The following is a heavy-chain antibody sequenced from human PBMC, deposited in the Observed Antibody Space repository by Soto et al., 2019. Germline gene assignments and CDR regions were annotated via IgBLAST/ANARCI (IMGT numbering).Heavy chain of an antibody. J-gene: IGHJ6*02. CDR3: ARDSSGWYTYYYYGMDV. CDR2: MNPNSGNT. CDR1: GYTFTSYD. D-gene: IGHD6-19*01. Sequence: QVQLVQSGAEVKKPGASVKVSCKASGYTFTSYDINWVRQATGQGLEWMGWMNPNSGNTGYVQKFQGRVTMTRNTSISTAYMELSSLRSEDTAVYYCARDSSGWYTYYYYGMDVWGQGTTVTVSS. V-gene: IGHV1-8*01.